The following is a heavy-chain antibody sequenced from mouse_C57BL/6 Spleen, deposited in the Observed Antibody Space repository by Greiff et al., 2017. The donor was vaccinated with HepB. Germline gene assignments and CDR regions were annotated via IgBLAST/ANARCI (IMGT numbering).Heavy chain of an antibody. CDR2: IRNKANGYTT. CDR3: ARLTGTRWYFDV. J-gene: IGHJ1*03. Sequence: EVKLVESGGGLVQPGGSLSLSCAASGFTFTDYYMSWVRQPPGKALEWLGFIRNKANGYTTEYSASVKGRFPISRDNSQSILYLQMNALRAEDSATYYCARLTGTRWYFDVWGTGTTVTVSS. D-gene: IGHD4-1*01. V-gene: IGHV7-3*01. CDR1: GFTFTDYY.